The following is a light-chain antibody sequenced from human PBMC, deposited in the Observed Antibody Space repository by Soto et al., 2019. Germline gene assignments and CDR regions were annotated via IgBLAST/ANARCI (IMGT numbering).Light chain of an antibody. CDR2: GIS. V-gene: IGKV3D-15*01. J-gene: IGKJ5*01. Sequence: EIVMTQSPATLSVSPGERATLCWRASQSFNSNYLAWYQQKPGQAPRLLIYGISKRATDIPDRFSGGGSGTEFTLTISSLQPEDFATYYCQQHGQWPITFGQGTRLEIK. CDR3: QQHGQWPIT. CDR1: QSFNSN.